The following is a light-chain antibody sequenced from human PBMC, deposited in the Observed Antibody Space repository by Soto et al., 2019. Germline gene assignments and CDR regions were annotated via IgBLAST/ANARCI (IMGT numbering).Light chain of an antibody. CDR1: QSISSY. CDR3: QQSYSTLWT. J-gene: IGKJ1*01. CDR2: AAS. Sequence: DIQMTQSPSSLSASVGDRVTITCRASQSISSYLNWYQQKPGKAPKLPIYAASSLQSGVPSRFSGSGSGTDFTLTISSLQPEDFATYYCQQSYSTLWTFGQGTKV. V-gene: IGKV1-39*01.